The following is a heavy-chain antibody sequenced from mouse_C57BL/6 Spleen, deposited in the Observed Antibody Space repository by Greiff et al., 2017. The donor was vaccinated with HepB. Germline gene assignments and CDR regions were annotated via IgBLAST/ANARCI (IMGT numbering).Heavy chain of an antibody. Sequence: ESGPGLVKPSQSLSLTCSVTGYSITSGYYWNWIRQFPGNKLEWMGYISYDGSNNYNPSLKNRISITRDTSKNQFFLKLNSVTTEDTATYYCARGVYYGSSLNWYFDVWGTGTTVTVSS. CDR3: ARGVYYGSSLNWYFDV. V-gene: IGHV3-6*01. CDR2: ISYDGSN. D-gene: IGHD1-1*01. CDR1: GYSITSGYY. J-gene: IGHJ1*03.